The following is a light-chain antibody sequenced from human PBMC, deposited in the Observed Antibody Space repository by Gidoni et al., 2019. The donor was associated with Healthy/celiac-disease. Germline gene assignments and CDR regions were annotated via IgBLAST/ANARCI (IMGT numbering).Light chain of an antibody. V-gene: IGKV1-39*01. Sequence: DIQMTQSPSSLSASVGDRVTITCRASQSISSYLNWYQQKPGKAPNLLIYAASSLQSGVPSMFRCSRSGTGFTLTIISLQPVVFATYYCQQCYSTPHLPFGPGTKVDIK. CDR1: QSISSY. CDR3: QQCYSTPHLP. CDR2: AAS. J-gene: IGKJ3*01.